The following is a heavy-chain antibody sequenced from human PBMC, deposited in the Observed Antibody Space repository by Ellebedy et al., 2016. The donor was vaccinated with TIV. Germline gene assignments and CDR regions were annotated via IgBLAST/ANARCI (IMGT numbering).Heavy chain of an antibody. CDR1: GGTFSNYV. CDR3: AREAIAAAKIQPNLEY. CDR2: INTGNGNT. D-gene: IGHD6-13*01. V-gene: IGHV1-3*04. J-gene: IGHJ4*02. Sequence: AASVKVSCKASGGTFSNYVISWVRQAPGQGLEWMGRINTGNGNTKYSQKFQGRVTITRDTSASTAFMELSSLRSEDTAVSFCAREAIAAAKIQPNLEYWGQGTLVTVSS.